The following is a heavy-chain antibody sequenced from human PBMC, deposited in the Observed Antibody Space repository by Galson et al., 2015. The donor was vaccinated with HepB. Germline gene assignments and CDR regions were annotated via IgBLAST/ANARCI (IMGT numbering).Heavy chain of an antibody. Sequence: PALVKPTQTLTLTCTFSGFSLSTSGVGVGWIRQPPGKALEWLALIYWDDDERYSPSLKSRLTITKDTSKNQVVLTMTNMDPVDTATYYCAPTKWSPLAYNWFDPWGQGTLVTVSS. D-gene: IGHD2-15*01. V-gene: IGHV2-5*02. CDR2: IYWDDDE. CDR1: GFSLSTSGVG. J-gene: IGHJ5*02. CDR3: APTKWSPLAYNWFDP.